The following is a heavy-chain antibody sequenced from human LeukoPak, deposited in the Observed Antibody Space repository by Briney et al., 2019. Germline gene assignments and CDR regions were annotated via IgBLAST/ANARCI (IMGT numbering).Heavy chain of an antibody. Sequence: GGSLRLSCAASGFTFSSYAMSWVRQAPGKGLEWVSAISGSGGSTYYADSVKGRFTISRDNSKNTLYLQMNSLRAEDTAVYYCAKDLSSGIFGVVRTAEYWGQGTLVTVSS. CDR2: ISGSGGST. D-gene: IGHD3-3*01. CDR1: GFTFSSYA. V-gene: IGHV3-23*01. CDR3: AKDLSSGIFGVVRTAEY. J-gene: IGHJ4*02.